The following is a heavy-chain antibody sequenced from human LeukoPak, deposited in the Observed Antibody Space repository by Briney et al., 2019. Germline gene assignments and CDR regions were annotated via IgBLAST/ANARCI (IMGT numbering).Heavy chain of an antibody. CDR2: ISYDGSNK. V-gene: IGHV3-30*01. CDR1: GLTFSSYA. J-gene: IGHJ3*02. D-gene: IGHD1-26*01. Sequence: GRSLRLSCAASGLTFSSYAMHWVRQAPGKGLEWVAVISYDGSNKYYADSVKGRFTISGDKSKNTLYLQMNSLRPEDTAFYYCARGAGPIAGAKNPFDIWGQGTMVTVSS. CDR3: ARGAGPIAGAKNPFDI.